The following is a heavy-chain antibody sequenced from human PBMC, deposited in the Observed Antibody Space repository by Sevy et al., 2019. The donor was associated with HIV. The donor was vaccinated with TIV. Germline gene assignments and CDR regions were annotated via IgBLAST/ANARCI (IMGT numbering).Heavy chain of an antibody. Sequence: GGSLRLSCAASEFTFSPYSMNWIRQAPGKGLEWLSYISGTGNTIYYAGSVKGRFTISRDNAKNSLYLQMNSLRAEDTAVYYCARVPLYSDSHINDYWGQGTLVTVSS. J-gene: IGHJ4*02. V-gene: IGHV3-48*04. CDR3: ARVPLYSDSHINDY. CDR2: ISGTGNTI. CDR1: EFTFSPYS. D-gene: IGHD3-22*01.